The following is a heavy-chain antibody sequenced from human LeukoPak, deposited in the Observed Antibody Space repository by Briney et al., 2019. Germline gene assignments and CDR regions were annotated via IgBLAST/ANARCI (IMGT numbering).Heavy chain of an antibody. CDR3: ARDADPMIVVSYFDY. V-gene: IGHV3-30*04. CDR1: GFTFSSYA. CDR2: ISYDGSNK. D-gene: IGHD3-22*01. Sequence: GGSLRLSCAASGFTFSSYAMHWVLQAPGKGLEWVAVISYDGSNKYYADSVKGRFTISRDNSKNTLYLQMNSLRAEDTAVYYCARDADPMIVVSYFDYWGQGTLVTVSS. J-gene: IGHJ4*02.